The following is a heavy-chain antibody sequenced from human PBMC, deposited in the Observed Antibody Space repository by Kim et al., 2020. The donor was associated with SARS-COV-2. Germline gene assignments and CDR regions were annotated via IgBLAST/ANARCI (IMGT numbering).Heavy chain of an antibody. Sequence: NKAGTNTYYPDSVRGPFTISRDNSKNMVYLQMTSLGAEDTALYYCTTAFEYWGQGTLVTVSS. CDR2: NKAGTNT. V-gene: IGHV3-74*01. J-gene: IGHJ4*02. CDR3: TTAFEY.